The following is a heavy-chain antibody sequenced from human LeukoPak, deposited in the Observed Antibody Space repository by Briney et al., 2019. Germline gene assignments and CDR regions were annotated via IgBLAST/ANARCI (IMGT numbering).Heavy chain of an antibody. V-gene: IGHV3-30*03. CDR1: GFTFSSYG. CDR2: ISYDGSNK. CDR3: ARLYCSSTSCPPDY. J-gene: IGHJ4*02. Sequence: GGSLKLSCAASGFTFSSYGMHWVRQAPGKGLEWVAVISYDGSNKYYADSVKGRFTISRDNSKNTLYLQMNSLRAEDTAVYYCARLYCSSTSCPPDYWGQGTLVTVSS. D-gene: IGHD2-2*01.